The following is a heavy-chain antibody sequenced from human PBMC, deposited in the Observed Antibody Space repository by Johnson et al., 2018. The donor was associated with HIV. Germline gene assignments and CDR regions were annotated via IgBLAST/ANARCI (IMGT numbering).Heavy chain of an antibody. CDR2: ISYDGSNK. D-gene: IGHD3-22*01. J-gene: IGHJ3*02. CDR3: AKDRPYYYDSSGYPI. Sequence: QVQLVESGGGVVQPGRSLRLSCAASGFTFSSYGMHWVRQAPGKGLEWVAVISYDGSNKYYADSVKGRFTISRDNSKNTLYLQMNSLRAEDTAVYYCAKDRPYYYDSSGYPIWGQGTMVTVSS. V-gene: IGHV3-30*18. CDR1: GFTFSSYG.